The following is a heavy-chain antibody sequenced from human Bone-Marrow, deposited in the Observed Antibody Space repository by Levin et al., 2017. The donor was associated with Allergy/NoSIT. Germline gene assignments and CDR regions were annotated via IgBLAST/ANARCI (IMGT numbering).Heavy chain of an antibody. Sequence: GGSLRLSCAASGFTFSSYAMHWVRQAPGKGLEWVAVISYDGSNKYYADSVKGRFTISRDNSKNTLYLQMNSLRAEDTAVYYCARLGGDGYNVREGGYYYYYGMDVWGQGTTVTVSS. CDR1: GFTFSSYA. CDR3: ARLGGDGYNVREGGYYYYYGMDV. V-gene: IGHV3-30-3*01. D-gene: IGHD5-24*01. CDR2: ISYDGSNK. J-gene: IGHJ6*02.